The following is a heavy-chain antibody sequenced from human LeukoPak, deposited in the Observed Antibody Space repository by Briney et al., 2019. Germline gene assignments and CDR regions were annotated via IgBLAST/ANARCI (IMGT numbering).Heavy chain of an antibody. CDR3: ARLHRRADRSGYYYEDWYFDL. D-gene: IGHD3-22*01. J-gene: IGHJ2*01. CDR1: GGSISSNY. Sequence: SETLSLTCTVAGGSISSNYWTWIRQPAGQGLEWIWRFYSNRSNYYNPSPKSRVTMSGDRSENQLSLKLRSVTAADTAVYFCARLHRRADRSGYYYEDWYFDLWGRGTLVTVSS. V-gene: IGHV4-4*07. CDR2: FYSNRSN.